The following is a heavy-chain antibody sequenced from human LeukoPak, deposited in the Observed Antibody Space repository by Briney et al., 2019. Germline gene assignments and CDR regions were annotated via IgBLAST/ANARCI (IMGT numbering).Heavy chain of an antibody. CDR2: IYYSGST. J-gene: IGHJ4*02. D-gene: IGHD1-14*01. CDR1: GDSISSTNYY. V-gene: IGHV4-39*01. CDR3: ARGTLNIPGEHGAFDY. Sequence: SETLSLTCTVSGDSISSTNYYWGWIRQPPGKGLEWIGSIYYSGSTYYNPSLESRVTISVDTSKNQFSLKLTSVTAADTAVYYCARGTLNIPGEHGAFDYWGQGTLVTVSS.